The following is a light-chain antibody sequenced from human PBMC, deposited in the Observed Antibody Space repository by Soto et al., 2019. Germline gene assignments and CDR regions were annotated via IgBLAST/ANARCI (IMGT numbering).Light chain of an antibody. V-gene: IGLV2-14*01. Sequence: QSVLTQPASVSGSPGQSITIPCTGTSSDVGGYNYVSWYQQHPGKAPKLMIYDVSNRPSGVSNRFSGSKSGNTASLTISGLQAEDEADYYCSSYTSSSLTVFGTGTKVTVL. CDR3: SSYTSSSLTV. CDR2: DVS. J-gene: IGLJ1*01. CDR1: SSDVGGYNY.